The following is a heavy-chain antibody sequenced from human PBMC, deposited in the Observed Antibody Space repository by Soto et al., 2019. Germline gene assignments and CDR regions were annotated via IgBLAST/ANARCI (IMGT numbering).Heavy chain of an antibody. CDR1: GFTFSSYS. CDR3: ARQDWGPWGLYYYYYMDV. Sequence: GGSLRLSCAASGFTFSSYSMNWVRQAPGKGLEWVSYISSSSSTIYYADSVKGRFTISRDNAKNSLYLQMNSLRAEDTAVYYCARQDWGPWGLYYYYYMDVWGKGTTVTVSS. D-gene: IGHD7-27*01. J-gene: IGHJ6*03. CDR2: ISSSSSTI. V-gene: IGHV3-48*01.